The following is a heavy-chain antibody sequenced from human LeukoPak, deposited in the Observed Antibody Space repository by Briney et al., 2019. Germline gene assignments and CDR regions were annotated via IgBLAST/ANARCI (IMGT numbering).Heavy chain of an antibody. CDR2: ISGSRDFI. Sequence: PGGSLRLSCAASGFTFSSYSMHWVRQVPGKGPEWISSISGSRDFIYYADSVKGRFTISRDNAKNSLYLDMNSLRVEDTAVYFCVRALVGAAFDTWGQGALVTVSS. D-gene: IGHD1-26*01. J-gene: IGHJ4*02. CDR1: GFTFSSYS. CDR3: VRALVGAAFDT. V-gene: IGHV3-21*06.